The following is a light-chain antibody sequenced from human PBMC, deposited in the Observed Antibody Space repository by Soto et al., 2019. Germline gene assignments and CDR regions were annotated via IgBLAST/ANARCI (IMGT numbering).Light chain of an antibody. V-gene: IGLV7-46*01. CDR1: TGAVTSGHY. CDR2: NAN. CDR3: LLQYNHIRL. Sequence: QAVVTQEPSLTVSPGGTVTLTCGSSTGAVTSGHYPYWFQQKPGQAPKTLIYNANAKYSWTPARFSGSLFGGKAALTLSGAHPEDEAEYYCLLQYNHIRLFGGGTKVTVL. J-gene: IGLJ3*02.